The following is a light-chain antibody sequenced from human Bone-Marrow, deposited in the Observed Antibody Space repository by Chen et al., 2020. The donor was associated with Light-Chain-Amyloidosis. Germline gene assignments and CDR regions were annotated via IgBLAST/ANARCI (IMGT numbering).Light chain of an antibody. Sequence: QSALTQPRSVSGSPGQAITIPCTGTSGDVGGYYFVSWYQQHPGKAPQLIIYDVSKRPPGVPYRFSGSKSGNTASLTVHGLQAEDEADYYCSSYAGSYTWVFGGGTKLTVL. V-gene: IGLV2-11*01. CDR3: SSYAGSYTWV. CDR1: SGDVGGYYF. CDR2: DVS. J-gene: IGLJ3*02.